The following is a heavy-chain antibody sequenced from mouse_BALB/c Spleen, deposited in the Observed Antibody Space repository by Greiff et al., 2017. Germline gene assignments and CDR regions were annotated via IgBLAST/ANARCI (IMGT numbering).Heavy chain of an antibody. CDR1: GFSLTSYD. Sequence: VQVVESGPGLVAPSQSLSITCTVSGFSLTSYDISWIRQPPGKGLEWLGVIWTGGGTNYNSAFMSRLSISKDNSKSQVFLKMNSLQTDDTAIYYCVRDLTGTYWYFDVWGAGTTVTVSS. CDR2: IWTGGGT. CDR3: VRDLTGTYWYFDV. V-gene: IGHV2-9-2*01. J-gene: IGHJ1*01. D-gene: IGHD4-1*01.